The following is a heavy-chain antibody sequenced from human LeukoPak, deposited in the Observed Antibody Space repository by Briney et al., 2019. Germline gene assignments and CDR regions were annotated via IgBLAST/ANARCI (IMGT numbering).Heavy chain of an antibody. Sequence: ASVKVSCKASGYTFTGYYMHWVRQAPGQGLEWMGWINPNSGGTNYAQKFQGRVTMTRDTSISTAYMELSRLRSDDTAVYYCARWLQRDAYGDYWGQGTLVTVSS. CDR2: INPNSGGT. CDR1: GYTFTGYY. D-gene: IGHD5-24*01. V-gene: IGHV1-2*02. J-gene: IGHJ4*02. CDR3: ARWLQRDAYGDY.